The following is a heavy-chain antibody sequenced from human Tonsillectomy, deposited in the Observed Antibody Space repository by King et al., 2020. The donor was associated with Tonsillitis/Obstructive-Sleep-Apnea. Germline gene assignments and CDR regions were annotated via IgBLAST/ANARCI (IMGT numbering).Heavy chain of an antibody. V-gene: IGHV7-4-1*02. D-gene: IGHD2-2*01. CDR3: ARAFILVPAAMDYYYYYMDV. J-gene: IGHJ6*03. CDR2: INTNTGNP. CDR1: GYTFTSYA. Sequence: QLVQSGSELKKPGASVKVSCKASGYTFTSYAMNWVRQAPGQGLECMGWINTNTGNPTYAQGFTGRFVFSLDTSVSTAYLQISSLKAEDTAVFYCARAFILVPAAMDYYYYYMDVWGKGTTVTVSS.